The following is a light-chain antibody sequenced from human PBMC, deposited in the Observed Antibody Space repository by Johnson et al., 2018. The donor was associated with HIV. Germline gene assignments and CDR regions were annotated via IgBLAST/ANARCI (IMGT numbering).Light chain of an antibody. J-gene: IGLJ1*01. Sequence: QSVLTQPPSVSAAPGQKVTVSCSGSTSNIGNNYVSWYQQLPRTAPKLLIYDNNKRPSGIPDRFSGSKSGTSATLGITGLQTGDEADYYCGTWDSSLSAEVFGTGTKVTVL. CDR3: GTWDSSLSAEV. V-gene: IGLV1-51*01. CDR2: DNN. CDR1: TSNIGNNY.